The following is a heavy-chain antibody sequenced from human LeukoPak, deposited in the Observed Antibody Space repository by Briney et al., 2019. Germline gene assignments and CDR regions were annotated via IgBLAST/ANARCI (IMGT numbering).Heavy chain of an antibody. D-gene: IGHD6-19*01. CDR3: ARAFRYSSGWLFDY. CDR1: GFTFSSYE. CDR2: ISSSGSTI. Sequence: GGSLRLSCAASGFTFSSYEMNWVRQAPGKGLERVSYISSSGSTIYYADSVKGRFTISRDNAKNSLYLQMNSLRAEDTAVYYCARAFRYSSGWLFDYWGQGTLVTVSS. V-gene: IGHV3-48*03. J-gene: IGHJ4*02.